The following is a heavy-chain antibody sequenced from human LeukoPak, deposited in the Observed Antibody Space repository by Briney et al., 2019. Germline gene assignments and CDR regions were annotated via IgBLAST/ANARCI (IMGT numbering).Heavy chain of an antibody. CDR1: GDTLTELS. CDR3: ARVEDYDILTGFDY. J-gene: IGHJ4*02. Sequence: ASVKVSCKVSGDTLTELSMHWVRQAPGKGLEGRGGFDPEDGETIYAQKFQGRVTMTEDTSTDTAYMELSSLRSEDTAVYYCARVEDYDILTGFDYWGQGTLVTVSS. V-gene: IGHV1-24*01. D-gene: IGHD3-9*01. CDR2: FDPEDGET.